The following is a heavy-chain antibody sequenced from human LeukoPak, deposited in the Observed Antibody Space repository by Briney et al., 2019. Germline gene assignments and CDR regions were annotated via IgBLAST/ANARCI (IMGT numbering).Heavy chain of an antibody. Sequence: SVNVSCKASGYIFSSYGITWVRQAPGQGLEWMGGIIPIFGTANYAQKFQGRVTITADESTSTAYMELSSLRSEDTAVYYCARTRTYYYGMDVWGQGTTVTVSS. CDR3: ARTRTYYYGMDV. CDR2: IIPIFGTA. CDR1: GYIFSSYG. V-gene: IGHV1-69*13. J-gene: IGHJ6*02.